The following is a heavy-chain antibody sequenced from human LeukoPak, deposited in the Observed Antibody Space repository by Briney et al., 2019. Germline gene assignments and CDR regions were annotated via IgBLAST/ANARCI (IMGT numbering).Heavy chain of an antibody. V-gene: IGHV3-23*01. CDR1: GFTFSSYA. CDR3: AKDRRVGAAATGD. CDR2: ISGSGVST. J-gene: IGHJ4*02. D-gene: IGHD1-26*01. Sequence: GGSLRLSCAASGFTFSSYAMSWVRQAPGKGLEWVSAISGSGVSTYYADSVKGRFTISRDNSKNAVYLQMNSLRAEDTAVYYCAKDRRVGAAATGDWGQGTLVTVSS.